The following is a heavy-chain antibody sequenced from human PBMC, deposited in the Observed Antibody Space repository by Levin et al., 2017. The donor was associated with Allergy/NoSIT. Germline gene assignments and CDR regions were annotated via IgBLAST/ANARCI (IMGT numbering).Heavy chain of an antibody. J-gene: IGHJ4*02. V-gene: IGHV4-59*01. CDR2: IYYSGST. CDR1: GGSISSYY. D-gene: IGHD6-13*01. CDR3: ARGHSSSWYYFDY. Sequence: SQTLSLTCTVSGGSISSYYWTWIRQPPGKGLEWIGYIYYSGSTNYNPSLKSRVTISVDTSKNQFSLKLNSVTAADAAVYYCARGHSSSWYYFDYWGQGTLVTVSS.